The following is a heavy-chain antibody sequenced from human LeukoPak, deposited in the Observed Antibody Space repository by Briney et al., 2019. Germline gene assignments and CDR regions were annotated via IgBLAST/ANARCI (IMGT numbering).Heavy chain of an antibody. CDR1: GYTFTSYG. V-gene: IGHV1-18*01. D-gene: IGHD3-3*01. J-gene: IGHJ5*02. CDR2: ISAYNGNT. CDR3: ARDPLVYDFWSGYRGNNWFDP. Sequence: ASVKLSCKASGYTFTSYGISWVRQAPGRGLEWMGWISAYNGNTNYAQKLQGRVTMTTDTSTSTAYMELRSLRSDDTAVYYCARDPLVYDFWSGYRGNNWFDPWGQGTLVTVSS.